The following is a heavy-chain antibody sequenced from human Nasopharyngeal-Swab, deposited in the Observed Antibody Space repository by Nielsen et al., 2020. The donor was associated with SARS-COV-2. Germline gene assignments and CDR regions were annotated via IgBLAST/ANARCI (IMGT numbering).Heavy chain of an antibody. CDR1: GFTVSNNY. V-gene: IGHV3-66*01. CDR3: ARDGYSYGYYYYYYMDV. J-gene: IGHJ6*03. Sequence: ETLSLTCAASGFTVSNNYMSWVRQAPGKGLEWVSVFYSSGNTYYADSVKGRFTISRDISKNTLYLQMNSLRAEDTAVYYCARDGYSYGYYYYYYMDVWGKGTTVTVSS. CDR2: FYSSGNT. D-gene: IGHD5-18*01.